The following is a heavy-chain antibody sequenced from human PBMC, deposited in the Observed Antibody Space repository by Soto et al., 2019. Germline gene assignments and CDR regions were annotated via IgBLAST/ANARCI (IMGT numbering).Heavy chain of an antibody. CDR2: MNPNSGNT. CDR1: GYTFTSYD. D-gene: IGHD4-17*01. V-gene: IGHV1-8*01. J-gene: IGHJ5*02. CDR3: ARGIKYGAYSRWFDP. Sequence: QVQLVQSGAEVKKPGASVKVSCKASGYTFTSYDINWVRQATGQGLEYLGWMNPNSGNTAYVQKFQGRVTMTWDTSITTADIELSSLRSEDTAVYFCARGIKYGAYSRWFDPWGQGTLVTVSS.